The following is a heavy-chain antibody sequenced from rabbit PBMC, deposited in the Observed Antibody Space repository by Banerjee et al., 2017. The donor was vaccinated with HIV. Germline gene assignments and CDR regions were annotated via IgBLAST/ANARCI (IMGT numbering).Heavy chain of an antibody. D-gene: IGHD4-1*01. CDR1: GFDFSTYW. CDR3: ARDLDGVIGWNFGW. CDR2: IGTGNGNI. Sequence: QSLEESGGDLVKPGASLTLTCKASGFDFSTYWMSWVRQAPGKGLVWIATIGTGNGNIYYASWAKGRFTISKTSSTTVTLQMTSLTAADTATYFCARDLDGVIGWNFGWWGPGTLVTVS. V-gene: IGHV1S40*01. J-gene: IGHJ6*01.